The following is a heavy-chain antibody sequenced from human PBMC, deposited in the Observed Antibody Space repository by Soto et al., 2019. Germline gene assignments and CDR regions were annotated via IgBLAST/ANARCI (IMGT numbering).Heavy chain of an antibody. J-gene: IGHJ6*02. CDR3: AREYTAWPLAYGLDV. CDR2: TSSRSDI. CDR1: GFTFSNYS. Sequence: GGSLRLSCVGSGFTFSNYSINWVRQAPGKGLEWVSSTSSRSDIYYADSVKGRFTISRDNAKNSVSLQMNSLRAEDTAVYYCAREYTAWPLAYGLDVWGQGTTVTVSS. D-gene: IGHD2-2*02. V-gene: IGHV3-21*01.